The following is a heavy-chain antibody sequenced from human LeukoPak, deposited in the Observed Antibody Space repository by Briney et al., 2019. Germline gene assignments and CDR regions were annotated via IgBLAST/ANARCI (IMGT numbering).Heavy chain of an antibody. CDR1: GFTFTRYW. Sequence: GGSLRLSCAASGFTFTRYWMHWVREVPGKGLVWVSRVNPDGSSVTYGASVKGRFTSSRDSAKNTLYLQMHSLRAEDMAVYYCARGGSYGDYWGQGILVTVSS. CDR3: ARGGSYGDY. CDR2: VNPDGSSV. J-gene: IGHJ4*02. V-gene: IGHV3-74*01. D-gene: IGHD3-16*01.